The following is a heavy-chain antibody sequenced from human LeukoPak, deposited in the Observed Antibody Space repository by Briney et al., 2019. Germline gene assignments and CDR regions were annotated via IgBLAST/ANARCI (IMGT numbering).Heavy chain of an antibody. Sequence: SVKVSCKASGGTFSSYAISWVRQAPGQGLEWMGRIIPILGIANYAQKFRGRVTITADKSTSTAYMELSSLRSEDTAVYYCATYGDNGWFDPWGQGTLVTVSS. D-gene: IGHD4-17*01. V-gene: IGHV1-69*04. CDR3: ATYGDNGWFDP. CDR1: GGTFSSYA. CDR2: IIPILGIA. J-gene: IGHJ5*02.